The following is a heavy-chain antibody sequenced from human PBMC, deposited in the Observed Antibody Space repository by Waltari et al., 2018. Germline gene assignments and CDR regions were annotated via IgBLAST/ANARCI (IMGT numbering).Heavy chain of an antibody. V-gene: IGHV3-21*02. D-gene: IGHD6-19*01. CDR3: AREGAEQWVVEDYGMDV. Sequence: EVQLVESGGGLVKPGGSLRLSCVASGFKFSAYAMNWVRQAQGKGVEWVSSIGSSSGFIDYADSVRGRFTVSRDNAKNALYLQMDTLRAEDTAVYYCAREGAEQWVVEDYGMDVWGQGTTVTVSS. CDR2: IGSSSGFI. CDR1: GFKFSAYA. J-gene: IGHJ6*02.